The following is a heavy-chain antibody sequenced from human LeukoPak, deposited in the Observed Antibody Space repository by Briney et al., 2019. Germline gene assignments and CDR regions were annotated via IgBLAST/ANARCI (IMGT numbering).Heavy chain of an antibody. Sequence: RSLRLSCAASGFTFSSYGMHWVRQAPGKGLEWVAVIWYDGSNKYYADSVKGRFTISRDNSKNTLYLQMNSLRAEDTAVYYCAKPKDGDSDAFDIWGQGTMVTVSS. CDR2: IWYDGSNK. CDR1: GFTFSSYG. CDR3: AKPKDGDSDAFDI. J-gene: IGHJ3*02. D-gene: IGHD4-17*01. V-gene: IGHV3-33*06.